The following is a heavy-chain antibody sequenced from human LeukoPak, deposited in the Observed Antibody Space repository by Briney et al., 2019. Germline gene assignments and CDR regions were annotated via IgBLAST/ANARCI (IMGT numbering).Heavy chain of an antibody. J-gene: IGHJ3*02. Sequence: TSETLSLTCTVSGGSISSYYWSWIRQPPGKGLEWIGYIYYSGSTNYNPSLKSRVTISVDTSKNQFSLKLSSVTAADTAVYYCARERYSSGWYAGGAFDIWGQGTMVTVSS. CDR3: ARERYSSGWYAGGAFDI. CDR2: IYYSGST. D-gene: IGHD6-19*01. V-gene: IGHV4-59*01. CDR1: GGSISSYY.